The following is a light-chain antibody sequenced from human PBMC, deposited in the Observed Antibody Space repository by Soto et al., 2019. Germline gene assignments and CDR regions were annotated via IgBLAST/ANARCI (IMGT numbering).Light chain of an antibody. CDR3: QRYGG. CDR1: QSVSSSH. V-gene: IGKV3-20*01. Sequence: EIVLTQCPGTLSLSPGERSTLSCRAIQSVSSSHLAGYQQKPGQAPRLLIYSASSRATGIPDRFSGSGSGTDFTLTISRLEPEDFAVSYCQRYGGFGPGTQVEIK. J-gene: IGKJ4*01. CDR2: SAS.